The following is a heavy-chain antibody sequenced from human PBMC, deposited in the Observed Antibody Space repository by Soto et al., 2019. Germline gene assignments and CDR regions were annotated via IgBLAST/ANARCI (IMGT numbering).Heavy chain of an antibody. CDR1: GFTVSSYG. J-gene: IGHJ6*02. D-gene: IGHD2-15*01. CDR3: ARDHSPFYGMDV. CDR2: IWYDGSNK. V-gene: IGHV3-33*01. Sequence: PGGSLRLSCAASGFTVSSYGMHWVRQAPGKGLEWVAVIWYDGSNKYYADSVKGRFTISRDNSKNTLYLQMNSLRAEDTAVYYCARDHSPFYGMDVWGQGTTVTVSS.